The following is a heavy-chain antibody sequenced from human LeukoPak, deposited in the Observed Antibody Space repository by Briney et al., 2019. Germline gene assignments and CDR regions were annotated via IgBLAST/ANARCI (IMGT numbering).Heavy chain of an antibody. CDR2: IYTSGST. D-gene: IGHD6-6*01. Sequence: SETLSLTCTVSGGSTSSYYWSWIRQPPGKGLEWIGYIYTSGSTNYNPSLESRVTISVDTSNNQSSLKLSSVTAADTAVFYCARHSSSSSYYYYYYMHVWGKGTTVTVSS. CDR3: ARHSSSSSYYYYYYMHV. CDR1: GGSTSSYY. J-gene: IGHJ6*03. V-gene: IGHV4-4*09.